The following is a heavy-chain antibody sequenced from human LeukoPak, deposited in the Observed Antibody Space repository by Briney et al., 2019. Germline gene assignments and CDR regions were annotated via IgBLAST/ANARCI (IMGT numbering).Heavy chain of an antibody. V-gene: IGHV3-64*01. CDR1: GFTFSSYA. D-gene: IGHD1-1*01. J-gene: IGHJ6*02. Sequence: GGSLRLSCVASGFTFSSYAMHWVRQAPGKELEYVSGISSNGGSTYYANSVKDRFNISRDNSKNTLYLQMGSLRAEDTAVYHCARAGRNDASLGMDVWGQGTTVTVSS. CDR3: ARAGRNDASLGMDV. CDR2: ISSNGGST.